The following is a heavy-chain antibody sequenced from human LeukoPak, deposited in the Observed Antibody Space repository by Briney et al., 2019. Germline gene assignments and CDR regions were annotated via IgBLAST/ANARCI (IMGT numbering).Heavy chain of an antibody. CDR3: AKDRGSGWYGDAFDI. J-gene: IGHJ3*02. D-gene: IGHD6-19*01. CDR2: ISGSGGST. CDR1: GFIFSSYA. V-gene: IGHV3-23*01. Sequence: GGSLRLSCATSGFIFSSYAMSWVRQAPGKGLEWVSAISGSGGSTYYADSVKGRFTISRDNSKNTLYLQMNSLRAEDTAVYYCAKDRGSGWYGDAFDIWGQGTMVTVSS.